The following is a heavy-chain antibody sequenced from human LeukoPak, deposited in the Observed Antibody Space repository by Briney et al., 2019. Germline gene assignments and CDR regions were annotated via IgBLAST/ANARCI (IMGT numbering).Heavy chain of an antibody. CDR3: AKDTTGSHLGAFDI. J-gene: IGHJ3*02. CDR1: GFSFSTYA. V-gene: IGHV3-23*01. Sequence: PRGSLRLSCAASGFSFSTYALSWVRQAPGKGLEWVSAISGGGDSTFYADSVKGRFTISRDNSKNTLYLQMNNLRAEDTAVYYCAKDTTGSHLGAFDIWGQGTMVTVSS. CDR2: ISGGGDST. D-gene: IGHD2/OR15-2a*01.